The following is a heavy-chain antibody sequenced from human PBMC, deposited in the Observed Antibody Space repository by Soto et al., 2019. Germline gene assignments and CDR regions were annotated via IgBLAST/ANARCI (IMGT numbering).Heavy chain of an antibody. CDR2: IYYSGST. D-gene: IGHD2-2*01. CDR3: ARRTLGEYLLLSSLHI. Sequence: GKGLEWIGYIYYSGSTNYNPSLKSRVTISVDTSKNQFSLKLSSVTAADTAVYYCARRTLGEYLLLSSLHIWGNGILVT. J-gene: IGHJ3*02. V-gene: IGHV4-61*07.